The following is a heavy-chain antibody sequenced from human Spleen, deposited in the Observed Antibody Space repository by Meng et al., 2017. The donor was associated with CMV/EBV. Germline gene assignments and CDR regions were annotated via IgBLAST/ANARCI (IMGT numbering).Heavy chain of an antibody. V-gene: IGHV1-46*01. Sequence: ASVKVSCKASGYTFTSYYMHWVRQAPGQGLEWMGIINPSGGSTSYAQKFQGRVTMTRDTSTSTVYMELSSLRSEDTAVYYCAGDNVLLWFGESLLGWFDPWGQGTLVTVSS. CDR2: INPSGGST. CDR1: GYTFTSYY. CDR3: AGDNVLLWFGESLLGWFDP. J-gene: IGHJ5*02. D-gene: IGHD3-10*01.